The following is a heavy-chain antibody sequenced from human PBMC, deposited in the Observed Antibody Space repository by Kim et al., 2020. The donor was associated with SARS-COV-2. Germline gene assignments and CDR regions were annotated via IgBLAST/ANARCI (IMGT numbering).Heavy chain of an antibody. V-gene: IGHV3-30*04. CDR2: ISYDGSNK. J-gene: IGHJ4*02. D-gene: IGHD1-26*01. CDR1: GFTFSSYA. Sequence: VGSLRLSCAASGFTFSSYAMHWVRQAPGKGLEWVAVISYDGSNKYYADSVKGRFTISRDNSKNTLYLQMNSLRAEDTAVYYCARERGELVFDYWGQGTLVTVSS. CDR3: ARERGELVFDY.